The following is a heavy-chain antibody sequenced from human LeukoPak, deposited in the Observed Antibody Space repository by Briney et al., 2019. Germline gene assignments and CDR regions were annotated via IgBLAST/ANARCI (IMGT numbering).Heavy chain of an antibody. CDR3: ARVFCSGGRCYWVDY. CDR2: IYYSGNT. D-gene: IGHD2-15*01. V-gene: IGHV4-39*07. J-gene: IGHJ4*02. CDR1: GASIISSNYY. Sequence: SETLSLTCSVSGASIISSNYYWGCIRQPPGKGLEWIGSIYYSGNTYNNPSLKSRVTISVDTSKNQFSLKLSSVTAADTAVYYCARVFCSGGRCYWVDYWGQGTLVTVSS.